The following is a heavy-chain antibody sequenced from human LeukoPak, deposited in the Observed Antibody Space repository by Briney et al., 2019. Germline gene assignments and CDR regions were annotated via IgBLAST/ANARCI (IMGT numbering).Heavy chain of an antibody. Sequence: GGSLRLSCAASGFTFSDYAMSWVRQAPGEGLEWVSAISGAGGSTYYADSVKGRFTISRDNSKSTLYLQMNSPRAEDTALYYCAKSGTIAARRGFDYWGQGTLVTVSS. CDR1: GFTFSDYA. J-gene: IGHJ4*02. D-gene: IGHD6-6*01. CDR2: ISGAGGST. CDR3: AKSGTIAARRGFDY. V-gene: IGHV3-23*01.